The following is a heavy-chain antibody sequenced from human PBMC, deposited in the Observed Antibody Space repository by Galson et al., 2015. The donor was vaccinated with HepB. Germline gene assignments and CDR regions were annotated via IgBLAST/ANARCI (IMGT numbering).Heavy chain of an antibody. CDR2: IIPILNIP. D-gene: IGHD2-2*01. CDR1: GGTFNHYA. Sequence: SVKVSCKASGGTFNHYAITWVRQAPGQGLEWMGRIIPILNIPNYAQRFQGRVSITADKSTSTAYMDLSSLRSEDTAVYYCAREPIILPTTILGWFDPWGQGTLVTVSS. CDR3: AREPIILPTTILGWFDP. J-gene: IGHJ5*02. V-gene: IGHV1-69*04.